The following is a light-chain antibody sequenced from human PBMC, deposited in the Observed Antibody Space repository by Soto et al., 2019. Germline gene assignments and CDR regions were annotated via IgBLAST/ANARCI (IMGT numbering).Light chain of an antibody. V-gene: IGKV3-15*01. CDR1: QDIGTK. CDR2: DVS. CDR3: QQYYHWRT. J-gene: IGKJ1*01. Sequence: EIVMTQSPAILSVSPGERGTLSCRASQDIGTKLAWYQQKPGQAPSLLMYDVSTRASAAPARFSGSGSGSEFTLTISSLQSEDFAIYFCQQYYHWRTFGQGTKVDTK.